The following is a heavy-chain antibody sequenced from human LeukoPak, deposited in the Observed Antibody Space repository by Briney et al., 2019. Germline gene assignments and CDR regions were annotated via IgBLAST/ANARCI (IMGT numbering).Heavy chain of an antibody. CDR2: ISSSSSYI. D-gene: IGHD2-2*01. CDR3: ARDQTGYCSSTSCYYGMDV. V-gene: IGHV3-21*01. J-gene: IGHJ6*02. CDR1: GFTFSSYA. Sequence: GGSLRLSCAASGFTFSSYAMSWVRQAPGKGLEWVSSISSSSSYIYYADSVKGRFTISRDNAKNSLYLQMNSLRAEDTAVYYCARDQTGYCSSTSCYYGMDVWGQGTTVTVSS.